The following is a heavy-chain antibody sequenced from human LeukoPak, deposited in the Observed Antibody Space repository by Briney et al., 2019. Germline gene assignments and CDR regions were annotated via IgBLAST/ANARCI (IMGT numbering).Heavy chain of an antibody. V-gene: IGHV4-59*12. Sequence: PSETLSLTCTVSGGSISSYYWSWIRQPPGKGLEWIGYIYYSGSTNYNPSLKSRVTISVDTSKNQFSLKLSSVTAADTAVYYCARGSFRGASSGWYHYRGQGTLVTVSS. CDR2: IYYSGST. CDR1: GGSISSYY. J-gene: IGHJ4*02. D-gene: IGHD6-19*01. CDR3: ARGSFRGASSGWYHY.